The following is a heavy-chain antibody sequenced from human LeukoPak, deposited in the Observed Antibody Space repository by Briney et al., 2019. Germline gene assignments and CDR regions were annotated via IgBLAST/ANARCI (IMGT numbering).Heavy chain of an antibody. CDR2: IDPSDSYT. CDR3: ATHSRANYYGMDV. D-gene: IGHD6-13*01. CDR1: GYSFTSYW. Sequence: GEFLKISCKGSGYSFTSYWIGWVRQMPGKGLEWMGRIDPSDSYTNYSPSFQGHVTISADKSISTAYLQWSSLKASDTAMYYCATHSRANYYGMDVWGQGTTVTVSS. J-gene: IGHJ6*02. V-gene: IGHV5-10-1*01.